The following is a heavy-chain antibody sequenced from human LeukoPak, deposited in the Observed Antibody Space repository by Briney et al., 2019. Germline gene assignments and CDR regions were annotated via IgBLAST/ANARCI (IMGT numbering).Heavy chain of an antibody. V-gene: IGHV4-39*01. Sequence: SETLSLTCTVSGGSISSSSYYWGWIRQPPGKGLEWIGSIYYSGSTYYNPSLKSRVTISVDTSKNQFSLKLSSVTAADTAVYYCARQPRIAVAGLDYWGQGTLVTVSS. J-gene: IGHJ4*02. CDR3: ARQPRIAVAGLDY. CDR2: IYYSGST. CDR1: GGSISSSSYY. D-gene: IGHD6-19*01.